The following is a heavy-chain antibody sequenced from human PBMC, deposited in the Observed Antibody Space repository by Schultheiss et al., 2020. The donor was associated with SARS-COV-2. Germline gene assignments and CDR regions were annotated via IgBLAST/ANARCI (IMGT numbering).Heavy chain of an antibody. CDR1: GYSFTTSW. CDR3: ARLDFWSGYPLLYYYGMDV. V-gene: IGHV5-10-1*01. J-gene: IGHJ6*02. CDR2: IDPSDSYT. D-gene: IGHD3-3*01. Sequence: GESLKISCKGSGYSFTTSWITWVRQMPGKGLEWMGRIDPSDSYTRYRPSFRGHVTISADKSISTAYLQWSSLEASDTGMYYCARLDFWSGYPLLYYYGMDVWGQGTTITVSS.